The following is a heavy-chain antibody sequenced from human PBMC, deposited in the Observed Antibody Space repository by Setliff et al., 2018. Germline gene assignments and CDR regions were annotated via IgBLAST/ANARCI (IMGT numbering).Heavy chain of an antibody. CDR2: INDSGST. J-gene: IGHJ4*01. V-gene: IGHV4-34*01. CDR1: GESFSRHF. CDR3: ARGRIAERPEPIDY. Sequence: SETLSLTCAVYGESFSRHFWTWIRQPPGRGLEWIGEINDSGSTNYHPSLKSRVIISVDTSNNQFSLKLTSVTAADTAVYFCARGRIAERPEPIDYWGHGTLVTVSS. D-gene: IGHD6-6*01.